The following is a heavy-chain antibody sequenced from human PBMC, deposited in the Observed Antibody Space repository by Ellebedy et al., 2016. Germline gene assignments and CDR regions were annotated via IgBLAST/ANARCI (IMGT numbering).Heavy chain of an antibody. D-gene: IGHD1-26*01. J-gene: IGHJ4*02. CDR2: INHSGIT. V-gene: IGHV4-34*01. CDR1: GGSFTGYY. Sequence: GSLRLXXAVYGGSFTGYYWTWIRQPPGKGLEWMGEINHSGITKYNPSLKSRVTISMDTSKNQFSLKLSSVTAIDTAVYYCARRVGATPPDFWGQGTLVTVTA. CDR3: ARRVGATPPDF.